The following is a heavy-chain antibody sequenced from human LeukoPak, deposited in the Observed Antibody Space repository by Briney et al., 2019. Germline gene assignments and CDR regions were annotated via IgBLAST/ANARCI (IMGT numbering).Heavy chain of an antibody. CDR3: ARAEDYDFWSGPLDY. CDR1: GFTFDDYA. Sequence: PGGSLRLSCAASGFTFDDYAMHWVRQAPGKGLEWVSGISWNSGSIGYADSVKGRFTISRDNSKNTLYLQMNSLRAEDTAVYYCARAEDYDFWSGPLDYWGQGTLVTVSS. D-gene: IGHD3-3*01. V-gene: IGHV3-9*01. J-gene: IGHJ4*02. CDR2: ISWNSGSI.